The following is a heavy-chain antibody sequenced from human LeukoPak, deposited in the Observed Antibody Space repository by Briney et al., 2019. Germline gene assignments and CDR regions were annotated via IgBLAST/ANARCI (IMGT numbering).Heavy chain of an antibody. Sequence: GASVKVSCKASGYTFTSYGISWVRQAPGQGLEWMGWISAYNGNTNYAQKLQGRVTMTTDTSTSTAYMELRSLRSEDTAVYYCARAAYYYDSSGYLMYWGQGTLVTVSS. CDR3: ARAAYYYDSSGYLMY. V-gene: IGHV1-18*01. J-gene: IGHJ4*02. D-gene: IGHD3-22*01. CDR1: GYTFTSYG. CDR2: ISAYNGNT.